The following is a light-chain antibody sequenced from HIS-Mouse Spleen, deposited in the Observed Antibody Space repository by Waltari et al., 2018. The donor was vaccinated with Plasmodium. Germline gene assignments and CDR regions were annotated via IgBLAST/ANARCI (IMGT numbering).Light chain of an antibody. CDR3: YSTDSSGNHRV. Sequence: SYELTQPPSVSVSPGQTARITCPGAELPKKYASWYQQKSGQAPVLVIYEDSKRPSGIPERFSGSSSGTMATLTISGAQVEDEADYYCYSTDSSGNHRVFGGGTKLTVL. V-gene: IGLV3-10*01. CDR1: ELPKKY. CDR2: EDS. J-gene: IGLJ3*02.